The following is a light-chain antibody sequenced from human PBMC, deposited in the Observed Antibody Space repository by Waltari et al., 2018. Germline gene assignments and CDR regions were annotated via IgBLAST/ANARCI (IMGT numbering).Light chain of an antibody. J-gene: IGKJ4*01. CDR1: QDISNY. CDR3: QQYDNLPLT. V-gene: IGKV1-33*01. CDR2: DAS. Sequence: EIQLTQSPSSLSAFVGDRVAITCRASQDISNYLNWYQQKPGKAPKLLIYDASNLETGVPSRFSGSGSGTDFTFTISSLQPEDIATYYCQQYDNLPLTFGGGTKVEIK.